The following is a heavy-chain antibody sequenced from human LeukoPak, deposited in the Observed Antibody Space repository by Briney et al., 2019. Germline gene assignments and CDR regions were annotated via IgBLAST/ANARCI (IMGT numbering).Heavy chain of an antibody. Sequence: GGSLRLSCAASGFTLSSYEMNWVRQAPGKGLEYVSAIVSNAGSTYYADSVKGRFTISRDNSKNTLYLQMTSLRPEDTAVYYCVKPLGSSGYGYFFDYWGQGTLVTVSS. V-gene: IGHV3-64D*08. CDR1: GFTLSSYE. D-gene: IGHD5-12*01. CDR3: VKPLGSSGYGYFFDY. CDR2: IVSNAGST. J-gene: IGHJ4*02.